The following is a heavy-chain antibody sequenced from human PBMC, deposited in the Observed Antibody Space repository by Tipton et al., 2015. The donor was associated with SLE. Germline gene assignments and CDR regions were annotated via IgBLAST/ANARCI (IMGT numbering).Heavy chain of an antibody. V-gene: IGHV4-39*07. CDR1: GGSISSNSYY. D-gene: IGHD6-19*01. CDR2: IYYSGSP. J-gene: IGHJ4*02. Sequence: TLSLTCTISGGSISSNSYYWGWIRQPPGKGLEWIGNIYYSGSPYYNPSLKSRVTISVDTSKNQFSLKLSSVTAADTAVYYCARGISSGWWNYWGQGNLVTVSS. CDR3: ARGISSGWWNY.